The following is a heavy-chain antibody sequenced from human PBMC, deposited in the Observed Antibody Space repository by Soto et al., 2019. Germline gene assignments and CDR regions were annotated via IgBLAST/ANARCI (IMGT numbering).Heavy chain of an antibody. D-gene: IGHD6-19*01. J-gene: IGHJ4*02. V-gene: IGHV3-23*01. CDR1: GFTFSSYA. CDR2: ISGSGGST. CDR3: AKISKPSIAVAEDY. Sequence: GGSLRLSCAASGFTFSSYAMSWVRQAPGKGLEWVSAISGSGGSTYYADSVKGRFTISRDNSKNTLYLQMNSLRAEDTAVYYCAKISKPSIAVAEDYWGQGTQVTVSS.